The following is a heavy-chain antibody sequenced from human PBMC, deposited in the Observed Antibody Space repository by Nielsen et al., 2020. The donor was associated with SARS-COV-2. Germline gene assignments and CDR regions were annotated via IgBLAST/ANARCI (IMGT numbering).Heavy chain of an antibody. V-gene: IGHV4-39*01. CDR1: GGSISSYY. J-gene: IGHJ4*02. Sequence: SETLSLTCTVSGGSISSYYWSWIRQPPGKGLEWIGSIYYSGSTYYNPSLKSRVTISVDTSKNQFSLKLSSVTAADTAVYYCARLGLLRLIAVAVDYWGQGTLVTVSS. D-gene: IGHD6-19*01. CDR3: ARLGLLRLIAVAVDY. CDR2: IYYSGST.